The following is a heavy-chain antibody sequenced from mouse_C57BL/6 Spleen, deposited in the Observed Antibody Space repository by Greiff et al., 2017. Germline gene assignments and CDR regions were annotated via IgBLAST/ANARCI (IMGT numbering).Heavy chain of an antibody. CDR1: GYTFPSYW. V-gene: IGHV1-55*01. J-gene: IGHJ2*01. CDR3: AREGYGSSPYYFDY. D-gene: IGHD1-1*01. Sequence: QVPLQQPGAELVKPGASVKMSCQASGYTFPSYWINWVKQGPGQGLEWIGGIYPGGGSTNYNEKFQGQATQTVDTSSSTAYMQLSSLTSEDSAVYYCAREGYGSSPYYFDYWGQGTTLTVSS. CDR2: IYPGGGST.